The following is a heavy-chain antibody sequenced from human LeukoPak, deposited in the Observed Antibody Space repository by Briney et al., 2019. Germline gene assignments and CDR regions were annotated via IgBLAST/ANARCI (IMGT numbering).Heavy chain of an antibody. Sequence: GRSLRLSCAASGFTFDDYAMHWVRQAPGKGLEWVSVIYSGGSTYYADSVTGRFTISRDNSKNTLYLQMNSLRVEDTAVYYCGRDLIGTAASWDCWGQGTLVTVSS. J-gene: IGHJ4*02. D-gene: IGHD6-25*01. V-gene: IGHV3-53*01. CDR1: GFTFDDYA. CDR3: GRDLIGTAASWDC. CDR2: IYSGGST.